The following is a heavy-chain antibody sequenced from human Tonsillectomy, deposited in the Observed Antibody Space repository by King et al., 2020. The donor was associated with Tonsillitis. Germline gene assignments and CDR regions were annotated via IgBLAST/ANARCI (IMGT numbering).Heavy chain of an antibody. CDR2: IYHSGIT. CDR3: ARVTSYGDVKAFDI. J-gene: IGHJ3*02. V-gene: IGHV4-4*02. D-gene: IGHD4-17*01. CDR1: GDSISSSNW. Sequence: VQLQESGPGLVKPSWTLSLTCAVSGDSISSSNWWNWVRQTPGKGLEWIGEIYHSGITNYNPSLKSRVIISVDKSNNQFSLKVNSVTAADTAVYHCARVTSYGDVKAFDIWGPGTMVIVSS.